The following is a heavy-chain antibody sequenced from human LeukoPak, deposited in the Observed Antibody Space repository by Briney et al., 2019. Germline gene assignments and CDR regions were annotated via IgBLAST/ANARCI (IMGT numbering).Heavy chain of an antibody. V-gene: IGHV3-53*01. D-gene: IGHD3-10*01. CDR2: IYRGGST. Sequence: GGSLRLSCAASGLTVSSNYMSWVRQAPGKGLEWVSVIYRGGSTYYADSVKRRFTISRDNSKNTLYLQMNSLRAEDTAVYYCARGGVDTMVRGVIRYYYMDVWGKGTTVTISS. CDR1: GLTVSSNY. CDR3: ARGGVDTMVRGVIRYYYMDV. J-gene: IGHJ6*03.